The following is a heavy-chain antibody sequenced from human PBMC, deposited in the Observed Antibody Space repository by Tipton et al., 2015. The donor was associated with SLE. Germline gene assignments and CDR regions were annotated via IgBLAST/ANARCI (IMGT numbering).Heavy chain of an antibody. CDR1: GFIFSNYG. Sequence: SLRLSCAASGFIFSNYGMHWVRQAPGKGLEWVAVIWYDGSNKYYADSVQGRFTISRDNSKSTLYLQMNSLRAEDTAVYYCAGVVDHIFPWGQGTLVIVSS. CDR3: AGVVDHIFP. V-gene: IGHV3-33*08. J-gene: IGHJ5*02. D-gene: IGHD3-9*01. CDR2: IWYDGSNK.